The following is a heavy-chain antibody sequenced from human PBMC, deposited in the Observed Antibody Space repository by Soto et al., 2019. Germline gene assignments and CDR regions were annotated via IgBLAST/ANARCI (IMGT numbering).Heavy chain of an antibody. CDR1: SASLSSSTYY. CDR3: ASSSPFHY. Sequence: PSETLSLTCSVSSASLSSSTYYWSWIRQPPGRGPEWIGSIYYSGNTYYKPSLKSRVSISIDTSRNQFSLKLTSVTAADTGVYCCASSSPFHYWGPGILVTVSS. D-gene: IGHD6-6*01. CDR2: IYYSGNT. J-gene: IGHJ4*02. V-gene: IGHV4-39*01.